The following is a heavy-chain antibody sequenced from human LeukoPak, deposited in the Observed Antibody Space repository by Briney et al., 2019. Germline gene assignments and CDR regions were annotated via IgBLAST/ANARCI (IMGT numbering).Heavy chain of an antibody. V-gene: IGHV1-69*05. J-gene: IGHJ4*02. CDR3: ARETKQLIY. Sequence: SDKVSCKASAGSLSSYAIIWVRQAPGQGLEWRGGIIPIFGRANYEQKFQGRVTITTDESTSTAYMELSSLRSEDTAVYYCARETKQLIYWGQGTLVTVSS. D-gene: IGHD6-13*01. CDR2: IIPIFGRA. CDR1: AGSLSSYA.